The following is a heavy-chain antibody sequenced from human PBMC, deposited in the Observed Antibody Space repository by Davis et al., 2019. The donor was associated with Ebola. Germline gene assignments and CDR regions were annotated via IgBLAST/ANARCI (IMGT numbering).Heavy chain of an antibody. CDR1: GFTFNNYA. Sequence: GESLKISCAASGFTFNNYAMSWVRQAPGKGLEWVSVISSRATTIYYADSVKGRFTISRDNAKNSLYLQMNSLRAEDTAVYYCARDPSDDFWSGIWGVWGQGTTVTVSS. CDR3: ARDPSDDFWSGIWGV. J-gene: IGHJ6*02. CDR2: ISSRATTI. D-gene: IGHD3-3*01. V-gene: IGHV3-48*04.